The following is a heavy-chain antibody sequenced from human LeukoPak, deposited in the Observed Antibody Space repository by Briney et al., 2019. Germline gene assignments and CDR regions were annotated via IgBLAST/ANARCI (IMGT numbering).Heavy chain of an antibody. Sequence: SQTLSLTCTVSGGSISSGGYYWSWIRQHPGKGLEWIGYIYYSGSTYYNPSLKSRVTISVDTSKTQFSLKLSSVTAADTAVYYCARDGIYYDSPGAFDIWGQGTMVTVSS. D-gene: IGHD3-22*01. CDR1: GGSISSGGYY. V-gene: IGHV4-31*03. CDR2: IYYSGST. CDR3: ARDGIYYDSPGAFDI. J-gene: IGHJ3*02.